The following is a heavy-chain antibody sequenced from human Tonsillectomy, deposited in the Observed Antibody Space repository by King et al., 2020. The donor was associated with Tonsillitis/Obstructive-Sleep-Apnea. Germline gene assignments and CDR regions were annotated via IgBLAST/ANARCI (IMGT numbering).Heavy chain of an antibody. Sequence: VQLVESGGGAVQPGRSLRLSCAASGFTFNRYAMHWVRQAPGKGLEWVAVIWYDGSNKYYADSVKGRFTISRDNSKNIVYLQMNSLRAEDTAVYYCARHPPDDSTGYFSFDYWGQGTLVTVSS. D-gene: IGHD3-22*01. J-gene: IGHJ4*02. CDR3: ARHPPDDSTGYFSFDY. CDR2: IWYDGSNK. V-gene: IGHV3-33*01. CDR1: GFTFNRYA.